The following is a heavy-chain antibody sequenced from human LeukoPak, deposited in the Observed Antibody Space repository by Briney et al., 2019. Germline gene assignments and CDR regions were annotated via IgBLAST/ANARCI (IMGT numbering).Heavy chain of an antibody. Sequence: GGSLRLSCAASGFTFSSYSMNWVRQAPGKGLEWVSSISSSSSYIYYADSVKDRFTISRDNAKNSLYLQMNSLRAEDTAVYYCARESAARTNYYYYYYMDVWGKGTTVTISS. D-gene: IGHD2-15*01. CDR3: ARESAARTNYYYYYYMDV. J-gene: IGHJ6*03. CDR2: ISSSSSYI. CDR1: GFTFSSYS. V-gene: IGHV3-21*01.